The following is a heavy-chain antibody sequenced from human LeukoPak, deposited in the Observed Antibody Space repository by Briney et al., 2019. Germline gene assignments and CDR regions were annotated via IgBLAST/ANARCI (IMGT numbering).Heavy chain of an antibody. J-gene: IGHJ4*02. Sequence: KPSETLSLTCTVSGGSISGSDYSSTWIRQPPGKGLEWIASIYYSGNTLYNPSLKSRVPISVETSKNQFSLKLSSVTAADTAVYYCARRLKSGWYDYWGQGTLVTVSS. CDR1: GGSISGSDYS. CDR3: ARRLKSGWYDY. D-gene: IGHD6-13*01. V-gene: IGHV4-39*01. CDR2: IYYSGNT.